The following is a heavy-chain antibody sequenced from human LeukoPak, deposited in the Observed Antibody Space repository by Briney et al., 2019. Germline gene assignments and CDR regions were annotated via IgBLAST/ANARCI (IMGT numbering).Heavy chain of an antibody. CDR2: IYYSGST. CDR3: ARSIVVVPAAISWFDP. Sequence: SETLSLTCTVSGGSISSSSYYWGWTRQPPGKGLEWIGSIYYSGSTYYNPSLKSRVTISVDTSKNQFSLKLSPVTAADTAVYYCARSIVVVPAAISWFDPWGQGTLVTVSS. V-gene: IGHV4-39*01. D-gene: IGHD2-2*01. J-gene: IGHJ5*02. CDR1: GGSISSSSYY.